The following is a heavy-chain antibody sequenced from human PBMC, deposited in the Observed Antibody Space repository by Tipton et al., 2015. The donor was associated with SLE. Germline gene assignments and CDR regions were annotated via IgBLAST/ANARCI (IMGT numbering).Heavy chain of an antibody. D-gene: IGHD3-16*01. V-gene: IGHV1-69*01. CDR1: GGTFSSYA. CDR2: IIPIFGTA. CDR3: ARDLAPLRGTTGGWFDP. J-gene: IGHJ5*02. Sequence: QLVQSGAEVKKPGSSVKVSCKASGGTFSSYAISWVRQAPGQGLEWMGGIIPIFGTANYAQKFQGRVTITTDESTSTAYMELSSLISEDTAVYYCARDLAPLRGTTGGWFDPWGQGTLVTVSS.